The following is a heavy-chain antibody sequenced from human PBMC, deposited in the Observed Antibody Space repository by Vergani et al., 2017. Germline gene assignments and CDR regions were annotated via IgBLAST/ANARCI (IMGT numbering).Heavy chain of an antibody. CDR1: GGSISSSSYY. Sequence: QLQLQESGPGLVKPSETLSLTCTVSGGSISSSSYYWGWIRQPPGKGREWIGSIYYSGSTYYNPSLKSRVTISVDTSKNQFSLKLSSVTAADTAVYYCARRGIAAPIDYWGQGTLVTVSS. D-gene: IGHD6-13*01. V-gene: IGHV4-39*01. J-gene: IGHJ4*02. CDR2: IYYSGST. CDR3: ARRGIAAPIDY.